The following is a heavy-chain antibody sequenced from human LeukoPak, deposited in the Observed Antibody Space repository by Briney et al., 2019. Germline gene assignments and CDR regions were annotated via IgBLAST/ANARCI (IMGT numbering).Heavy chain of an antibody. V-gene: IGHV4-39*07. CDR3: ARDFSSSSTVYYYYYMDV. CDR1: GGSISTSSYY. Sequence: PSETLSLTCTVSGGSISTSSYYWGWIRQPPGKGLEWIGSIYYSGTTYYNPSLKSRVTISLDTSKNQFSLKLSSVTAADTAIYYCARDFSSSSTVYYYYYMDVWGKGTTVTVSS. J-gene: IGHJ6*03. D-gene: IGHD6-6*01. CDR2: IYYSGTT.